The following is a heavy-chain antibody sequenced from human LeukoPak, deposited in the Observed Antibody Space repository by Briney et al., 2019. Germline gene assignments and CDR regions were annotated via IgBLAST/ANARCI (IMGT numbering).Heavy chain of an antibody. CDR2: IDWDDDK. CDR3: AARISYCGGDCSNFDY. D-gene: IGHD2-21*02. Sequence: SGPTLLNPTPTPTLTCTVSGFSLSTSGLRVSWIRQPPGKALKRLEPIDWDDDKLYSTSLKTMLTIAKVTSNNPVVLTMTKMDPVNTATYYCAARISYCGGDCSNFDYWGQGTLVTVSS. CDR1: GFSLSTSGLR. V-gene: IGHV2-70*04. J-gene: IGHJ4*02.